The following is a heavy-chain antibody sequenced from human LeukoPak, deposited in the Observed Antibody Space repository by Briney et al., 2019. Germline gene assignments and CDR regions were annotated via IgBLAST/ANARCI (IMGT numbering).Heavy chain of an antibody. J-gene: IGHJ6*03. CDR3: ARTNEGYCRGRSCYSYYYYMDV. CDR2: SYYSGST. CDR1: VGSISSISDY. Sequence: PWDTLSLTCTVSVGSISSISDYWGWSRQPPGRGVGWIWSSYYSGSTNYNASLKSRFNISVDTSKNHSYMKMSYVTAADKAAYYWARTNEGYCRGRSCYSYYYYMDVWGKGTTVTVSS. V-gene: IGHV4-39*07. D-gene: IGHD2-15*01.